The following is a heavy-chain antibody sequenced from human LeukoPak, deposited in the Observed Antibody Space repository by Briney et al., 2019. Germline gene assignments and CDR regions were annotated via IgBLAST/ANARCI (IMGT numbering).Heavy chain of an antibody. J-gene: IGHJ4*02. CDR3: ARKWGSYRYSYFDY. D-gene: IGHD3-16*02. Sequence: GGSLRLSCAASGFTFSSYSMNWVRQAPGKGLEWVSSISSSSSYIYYADSVKGRFTISRDNAKNSLYLQMNSLRAEDTAVYYCARKWGSYRYSYFDYWGQGTLVTVSS. CDR1: GFTFSSYS. CDR2: ISSSSSYI. V-gene: IGHV3-21*01.